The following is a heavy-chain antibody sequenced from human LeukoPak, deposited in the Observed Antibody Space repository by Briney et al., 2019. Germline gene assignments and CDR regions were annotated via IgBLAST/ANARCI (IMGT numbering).Heavy chain of an antibody. Sequence: GGSLRLSCAASGFTFSSYWMSWVRQAPGKGLECVANIKEDGSEEYYVDSVKGRFSISRDNAKNSLYPQMNSLRAEDTAVYYCARDWLAGNPYHAFDLWGKGTMVTVSS. CDR2: IKEDGSEE. CDR3: ARDWLAGNPYHAFDL. V-gene: IGHV3-7*01. CDR1: GFTFSSYW. D-gene: IGHD3-22*01. J-gene: IGHJ3*01.